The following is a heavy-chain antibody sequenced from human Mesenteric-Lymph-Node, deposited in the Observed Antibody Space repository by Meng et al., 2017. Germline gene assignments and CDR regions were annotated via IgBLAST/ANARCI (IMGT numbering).Heavy chain of an antibody. CDR1: GFTFSDYY. V-gene: IGHV3-11*01. J-gene: IGHJ4*02. CDR2: ISSSGSTI. Sequence: GESLKISCAASGFTFSDYYMSWIRQAPGKGLEWVSYISSSGSTIYYADSVKGRFTISRDNAKNSLYLQMNSLRAEDTAVYYCARDPHYYDSSGYYLPPYFDYWGQGTLVTVSS. CDR3: ARDPHYYDSSGYYLPPYFDY. D-gene: IGHD3-22*01.